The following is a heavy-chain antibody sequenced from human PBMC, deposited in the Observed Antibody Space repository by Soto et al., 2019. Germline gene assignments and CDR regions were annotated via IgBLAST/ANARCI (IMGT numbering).Heavy chain of an antibody. Sequence: QVQLVQSGAEVKKPGSSVKVSCKASGVTFSSYAISWVRQAPGQGLEWMGGIIPIFGTANYAQKFQGRVTITADEYTSTGVMELSSLRSEETAVYYCASTVRRYYYYGMDVWGQGTTITVSS. CDR2: IIPIFGTA. CDR3: ASTVRRYYYYGMDV. CDR1: GVTFSSYA. D-gene: IGHD4-4*01. J-gene: IGHJ6*02. V-gene: IGHV1-69*12.